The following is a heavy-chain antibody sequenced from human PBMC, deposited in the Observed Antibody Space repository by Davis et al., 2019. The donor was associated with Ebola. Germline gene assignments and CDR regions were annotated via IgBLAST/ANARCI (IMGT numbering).Heavy chain of an antibody. CDR3: ARGGTTVTTPLDY. J-gene: IGHJ4*02. Sequence: PGGSLRLSCAASGFDFSTYDFTWVRQAPGKGLEWISSIHFGGGGIHYADSVKGRFTISRDDAKNPLYLQMNSLRDEDTAVYYCARGGTTVTTPLDYWGQGTLVTVSS. V-gene: IGHV3-48*02. D-gene: IGHD4-17*01. CDR1: GFDFSTYD. CDR2: IHFGGGGI.